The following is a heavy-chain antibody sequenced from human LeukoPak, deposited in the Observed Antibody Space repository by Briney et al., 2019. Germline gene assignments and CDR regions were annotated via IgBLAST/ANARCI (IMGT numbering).Heavy chain of an antibody. J-gene: IGHJ6*03. D-gene: IGHD3-10*01. CDR3: ATRSGSYFLYYMDV. V-gene: IGHV3-7*01. Sequence: PGGSLRLSCAASGFTFSSYWMSWVRQAPGKGLEWVANIKQDGSEKYYVDSVKGRFTISRDNAKNSLYLQMNSLRAEDTAVYYCATRSGSYFLYYMDVWGKGTTVTVSS. CDR2: IKQDGSEK. CDR1: GFTFSSYW.